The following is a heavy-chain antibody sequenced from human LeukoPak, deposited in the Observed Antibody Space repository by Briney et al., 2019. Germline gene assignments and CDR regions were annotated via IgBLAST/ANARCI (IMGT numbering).Heavy chain of an antibody. CDR1: GYSISSGYY. J-gene: IGHJ2*01. D-gene: IGHD3-3*01. CDR2: FYDSGNT. CDR3: ARERPRITIFGVAPPSWYFDL. V-gene: IGHV4-38-2*02. Sequence: SETLSLTCTVSGYSISSGYYWGWIRQPPGKGLEWIGSFYDSGNTYYNPSLKSRVTISVDKSKNQFSLKLSSVTAADTAVYYCARERPRITIFGVAPPSWYFDLWGRGTLVTVSS.